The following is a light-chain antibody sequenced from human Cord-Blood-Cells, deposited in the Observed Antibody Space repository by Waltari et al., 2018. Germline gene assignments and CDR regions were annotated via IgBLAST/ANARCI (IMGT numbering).Light chain of an antibody. CDR3: QQYNSYST. J-gene: IGKJ2*01. CDR2: KAS. Sequence: DIQMTQSPPTLSASVGHRVTITCRASQSISSWLAWYQQKPGKAPKLLIYKASSLESGVPSRFSGSGSETEFTLTISSLQPDDLATYYCQQYNSYSTFGQGTKLEIK. CDR1: QSISSW. V-gene: IGKV1-5*03.